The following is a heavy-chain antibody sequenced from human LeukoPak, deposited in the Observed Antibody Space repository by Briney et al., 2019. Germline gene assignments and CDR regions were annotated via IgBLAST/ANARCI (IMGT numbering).Heavy chain of an antibody. J-gene: IGHJ4*02. CDR1: GFTFSSYA. CDR3: ARPYDTRGYFPDY. CDR2: ISRGSDHI. V-gene: IGHV3-21*01. Sequence: GGSLRLSCAASGFTFSSYAMNWVRQAPGKGLGWVSSISRGSDHIFYADSMKGRFTISRDNAKNSLYLQLNTLGAEDTAVYYCARPYDTRGYFPDYSGQGTLVTVSS. D-gene: IGHD3-22*01.